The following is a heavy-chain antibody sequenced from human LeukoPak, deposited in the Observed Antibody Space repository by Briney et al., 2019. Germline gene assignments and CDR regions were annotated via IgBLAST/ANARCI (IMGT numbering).Heavy chain of an antibody. V-gene: IGHV1-2*02. D-gene: IGHD6-19*01. CDR2: INPNSGGT. Sequence: ASVKVSCKASGYTFTGYYMHWVRQAPGQGLEWMGWINPNSGGTNYAQKFQGRVTMTRDTSISTAYMELSRLRSDDTAVYYCARDQSRIAVAGGLKATYWGQGTLVTVSS. CDR1: GYTFTGYY. CDR3: ARDQSRIAVAGGLKATY. J-gene: IGHJ4*02.